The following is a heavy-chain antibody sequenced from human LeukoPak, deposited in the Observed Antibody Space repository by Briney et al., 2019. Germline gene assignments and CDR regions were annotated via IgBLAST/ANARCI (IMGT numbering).Heavy chain of an antibody. D-gene: IGHD5-18*01. J-gene: IGHJ4*02. CDR3: ASVDTAMATDY. Sequence: GGSLRLSCAASGFTFSSYAMSWVRQAPGKGLEGVSAISGSGGSTFYADSVKGRFSISRDNSKNPLYLQMNSLRAEDTAVYYCASVDTAMATDYWGQGTLVTASS. CDR2: ISGSGGST. V-gene: IGHV3-23*01. CDR1: GFTFSSYA.